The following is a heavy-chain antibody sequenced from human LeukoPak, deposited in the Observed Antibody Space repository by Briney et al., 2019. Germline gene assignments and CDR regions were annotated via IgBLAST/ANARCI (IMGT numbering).Heavy chain of an antibody. V-gene: IGHV4-34*01. CDR3: ARHADSSGYYYWDY. CDR2: INHSGST. Sequence: SETLSLTCAVYGGSFSGYYWSWIRHPPGKGLEWIGEINHSGSTNYNPSLKSRVTISVDTSKNQFSLKLSSVTAADTAVYYCARHADSSGYYYWDYWGQGTLVTVSS. D-gene: IGHD3-22*01. J-gene: IGHJ4*02. CDR1: GGSFSGYY.